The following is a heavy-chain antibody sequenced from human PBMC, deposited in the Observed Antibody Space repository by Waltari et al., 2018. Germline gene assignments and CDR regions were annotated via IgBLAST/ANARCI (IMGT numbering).Heavy chain of an antibody. CDR1: GFTFSSYA. V-gene: IGHV3-30-3*01. CDR2: ISYDGSNK. J-gene: IGHJ4*02. Sequence: QVQLVESGGGVVQPGRSLRLSCAASGFTFSSYAMHWVRQAPGKGLEWVAVISYDGSNKYYADSGKGRFTISRDNSKNTLYLQMNSLRAEDTAVYYCARETAAGMDLDYWGQGTLVTVSS. CDR3: ARETAAGMDLDY. D-gene: IGHD6-13*01.